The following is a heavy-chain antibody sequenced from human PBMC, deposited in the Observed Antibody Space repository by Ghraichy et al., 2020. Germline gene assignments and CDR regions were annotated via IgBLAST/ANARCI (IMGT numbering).Heavy chain of an antibody. D-gene: IGHD1-26*01. CDR3: ARDILGYHDAFDI. J-gene: IGHJ3*02. CDR1: GGSISSYY. CDR2: IYYSGST. Sequence: SETLSLTCTVSGGSISSYYWSWIRQPPGKGLEWIGYIYYSGSTNYNPSLKSRVTISVDTSKNQFSLKLSSVTAADTAVYYCARDILGYHDAFDIWGQGTMVTVSS. V-gene: IGHV4-59*01.